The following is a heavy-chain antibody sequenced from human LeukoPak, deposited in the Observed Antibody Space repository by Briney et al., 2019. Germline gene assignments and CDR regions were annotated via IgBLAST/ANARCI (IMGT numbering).Heavy chain of an antibody. CDR2: MNPNSGNT. J-gene: IGHJ6*03. CDR1: GYTFTSYD. CDR3: ARALSWTTESYYYMAV. V-gene: IGHV1-8*01. D-gene: IGHD3/OR15-3a*01. Sequence: ASVNPSYKASGYTFTSYDINWVRQAAGQGLEWMGWMNPNSGNTGYAQKFQGRVTMTKNTSITTAYMDLSSLRSEDTAVYYCARALSWTTESYYYMAVWGKGTTVTVSS.